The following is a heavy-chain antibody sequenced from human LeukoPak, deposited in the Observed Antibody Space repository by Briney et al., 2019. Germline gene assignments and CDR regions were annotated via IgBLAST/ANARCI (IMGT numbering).Heavy chain of an antibody. D-gene: IGHD4-17*01. J-gene: IGHJ6*02. V-gene: IGHV3-72*01. CDR1: GFTFSDHY. CDR2: TRSKARGYTT. CDR3: ARGPTVTFNYHYGMDV. Sequence: QPGGSLRLSCATSGFTFSDHYMDWVRQAPGKGLEWVARTRSKARGYTTEYAASVKCRFTVSRDESMNSLYLQMNSLKTEDTAVYYCARGPTVTFNYHYGMDVWGQGTTVTVSS.